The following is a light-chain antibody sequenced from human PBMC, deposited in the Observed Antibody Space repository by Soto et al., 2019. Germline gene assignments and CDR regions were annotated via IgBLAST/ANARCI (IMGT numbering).Light chain of an antibody. CDR2: DTS. J-gene: IGKJ4*01. V-gene: IGKV3-11*01. Sequence: EIVLTQSPATLSLSPGERATLSCRASQSVGSYLAWYQQKPGQAPRLLIYDTSNRATGIPARFSGSGSGTDFTLTISSLEPEDFAVYYCQQRYDWLTFGGGTKVEIK. CDR3: QQRYDWLT. CDR1: QSVGSY.